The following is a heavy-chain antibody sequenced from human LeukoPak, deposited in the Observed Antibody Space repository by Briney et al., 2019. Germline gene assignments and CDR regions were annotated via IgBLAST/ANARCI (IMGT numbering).Heavy chain of an antibody. Sequence: SVNVSCMASGGTFSSYAISWVRQAPGQGLEWMRGIIPIFGTANYAQKFQGRVTITADESTSTAYMELSSLRSEDTAVYYCARASSDYYGSGSYLEGYYYGMDVWGKGTTVTVSS. J-gene: IGHJ6*04. CDR3: ARASSDYYGSGSYLEGYYYGMDV. D-gene: IGHD3-10*01. CDR1: GGTFSSYA. V-gene: IGHV1-69*13. CDR2: IIPIFGTA.